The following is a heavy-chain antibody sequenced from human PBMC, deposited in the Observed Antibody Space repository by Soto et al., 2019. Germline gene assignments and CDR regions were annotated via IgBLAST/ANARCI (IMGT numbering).Heavy chain of an antibody. CDR2: IYYSGST. Sequence: QLQLQESGPGLVKPSETLSLTCTVSGGSISSSSYYWGWIRQPPGKGLEWIGSIYYSGSTYYNPSLKSRVTISVDTSKNQFSLKLSSVTAADTAVYYCARHFRNQRGYSYSDWFDPWGQGTLVTVSS. D-gene: IGHD5-18*01. J-gene: IGHJ5*02. V-gene: IGHV4-39*01. CDR3: ARHFRNQRGYSYSDWFDP. CDR1: GGSISSSSYY.